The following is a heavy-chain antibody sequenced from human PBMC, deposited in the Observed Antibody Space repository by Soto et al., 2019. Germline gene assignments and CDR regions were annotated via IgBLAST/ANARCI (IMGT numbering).Heavy chain of an antibody. CDR1: GGSFNANY. CDR3: ASARWDY. CDR2: IFHSGST. J-gene: IGHJ4*02. Sequence: QVQLQQWGAGLLKPSETLSLTCAVSGGSFNANYWSWIRQPPGKGLEWIGEIFHSGSTNYNPSLKSRLTISVDTSKNQFSLKLSSVTAADTAIYYCASARWDYWGQGTQVTVSS. V-gene: IGHV4-34*12.